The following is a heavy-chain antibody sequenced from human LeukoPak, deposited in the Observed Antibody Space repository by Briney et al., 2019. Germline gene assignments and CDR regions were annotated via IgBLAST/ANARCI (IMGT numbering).Heavy chain of an antibody. CDR2: INPNSGGT. CDR1: GYTFTGYY. D-gene: IGHD6-13*01. V-gene: IGHV1-2*02. CDR3: ARDKWGQQLVYYYYYMDV. Sequence: ASVKVSCKASGYTFTGYYMHWVRQAPGQGLEWMGWINPNSGGTNYAQKFQGRVTMTRDTSISTAYMELSRLRSDDTAVYYCARDKWGQQLVYYYYYMDVWAKGPRSPSP. J-gene: IGHJ6*03.